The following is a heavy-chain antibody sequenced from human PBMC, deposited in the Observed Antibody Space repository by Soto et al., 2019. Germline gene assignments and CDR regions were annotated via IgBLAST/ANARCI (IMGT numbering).Heavy chain of an antibody. J-gene: IGHJ4*02. CDR3: AKDRGGFARGWEYYDF. D-gene: IGHD6-19*01. Sequence: GASVKVSCKASGYTFTSYYMHWVRQAPGQGLEWMGIINPSGGSTSYAQKFQGRVTMTRDTSTSTVYMELSSLRSEDSAVYYCAKDRGGFARGWEYYDFWGQGTQVTVSS. CDR2: INPSGGST. CDR1: GYTFTSYY. V-gene: IGHV1-46*01.